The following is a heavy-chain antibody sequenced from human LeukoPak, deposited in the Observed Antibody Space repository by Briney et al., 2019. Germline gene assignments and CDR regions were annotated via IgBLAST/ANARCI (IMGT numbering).Heavy chain of an antibody. CDR2: ISGSGGST. D-gene: IGHD3-10*01. J-gene: IGHJ4*02. Sequence: PGGSLRLSCAASGFTFSSYAMSWVRQAPGKGLEGVSAISGSGGSTYYADSVKGRFTISRDNSKNTLYLQMNSQRAEDTAVYYCAKDKVRGVIPYYFDYWGQGTLVTVSS. CDR3: AKDKVRGVIPYYFDY. V-gene: IGHV3-23*01. CDR1: GFTFSSYA.